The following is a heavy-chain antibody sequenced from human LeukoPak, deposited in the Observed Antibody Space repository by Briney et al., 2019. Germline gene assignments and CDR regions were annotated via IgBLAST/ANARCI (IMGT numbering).Heavy chain of an antibody. CDR2: LNPSVGSS. J-gene: IGHJ4*02. V-gene: IGHV1-46*01. Sequence: ASVKVSCKVSGYTFTSYYIHWVRQAPGQGLEWMGILNPSVGSSTYAQKFQGRVTMTRDTSTSAVYMELSSLRSEDTAVYYCARDLDSSGWYIEYWGQGTLVTVSS. D-gene: IGHD6-13*01. CDR3: ARDLDSSGWYIEY. CDR1: GYTFTSYY.